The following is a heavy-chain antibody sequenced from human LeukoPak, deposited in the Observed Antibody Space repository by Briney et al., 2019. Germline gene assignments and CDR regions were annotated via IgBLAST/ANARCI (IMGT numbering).Heavy chain of an antibody. J-gene: IGHJ4*02. Sequence: GGSLRLSCIASGFTFSIYGMHWVHQAPGKGLEWVAGIWEDGTNINYADSVKGRFTISRDNSKNTLYLQMNRLRVEDTAVYYCARPGYNSGWYEYWGQGTLLTVSS. D-gene: IGHD6-19*01. V-gene: IGHV3-33*01. CDR3: ARPGYNSGWYEY. CDR1: GFTFSIYG. CDR2: IWEDGTNI.